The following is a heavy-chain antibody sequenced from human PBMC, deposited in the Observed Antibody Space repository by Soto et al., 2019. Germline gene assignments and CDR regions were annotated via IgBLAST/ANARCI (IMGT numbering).Heavy chain of an antibody. CDR1: GGSISSYY. J-gene: IGHJ3*02. CDR3: SRRYCSGGSSNVDASVI. CDR2: IYYSGST. V-gene: IGHV4-59*08. Sequence: PSETLSLTCTVSGGSISSYYWSWIRQPPGKGLELIGYIYYSGSTNYNPSLKSRVTISVDTSKNQFSLKLSSVTAADTAVYYCSRRYCSGGSSNVDASVIWRQATMVTV. D-gene: IGHD2-15*01.